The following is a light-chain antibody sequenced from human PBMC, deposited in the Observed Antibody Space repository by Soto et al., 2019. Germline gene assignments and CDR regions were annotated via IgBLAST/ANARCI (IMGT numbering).Light chain of an antibody. CDR3: LQDNNYPST. CDR1: QAIRND. Sequence: AIQMTQSPSSLSASVGDRVTISCRASQAIRNDLGWYQQKPGKAPNLLIYGASSLESGVPSRFSGSVSGTDFTLTISSLQPEDFATYYCLQDNNYPSTFGQGTQVEI. V-gene: IGKV1-6*01. CDR2: GAS. J-gene: IGKJ1*01.